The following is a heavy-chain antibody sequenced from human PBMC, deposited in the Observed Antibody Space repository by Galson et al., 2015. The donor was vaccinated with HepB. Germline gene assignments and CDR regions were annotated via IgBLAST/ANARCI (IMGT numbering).Heavy chain of an antibody. D-gene: IGHD5-18*01. J-gene: IGHJ4*02. CDR2: ISSSSGYI. CDR1: GFTFSSYS. V-gene: IGHV3-21*01. CDR3: ARDTETAMVYFDD. Sequence: SLRLSCAASGFTFSSYSMNWVRQAPGKGLEWVSSISSSSGYIYYADSVKGRFTISRDNAKNSLYLQMNSLRAEDTAVYYCARDTETAMVYFDDCGQGAMGTVYS.